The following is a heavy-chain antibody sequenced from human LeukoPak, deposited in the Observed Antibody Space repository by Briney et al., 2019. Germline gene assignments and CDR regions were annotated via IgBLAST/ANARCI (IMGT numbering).Heavy chain of an antibody. J-gene: IGHJ5*02. CDR3: ARDLGLGVNWFDP. CDR1: GFTFSSYW. Sequence: GGSLRLSCAASGFTFSSYWMSWVRQAPGKGLEWVANIKQDGSEKYYVDSVKGRFTISRDNAKNSLYLQMNSLRAEDTAVYYCARDLGLGVNWFDPWGQGTLVTVSS. D-gene: IGHD3/OR15-3a*01. V-gene: IGHV3-7*03. CDR2: IKQDGSEK.